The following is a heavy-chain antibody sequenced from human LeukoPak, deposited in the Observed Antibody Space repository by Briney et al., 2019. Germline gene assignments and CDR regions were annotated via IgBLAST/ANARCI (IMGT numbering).Heavy chain of an antibody. CDR1: GFTFSSYW. V-gene: IGHV3-7*01. CDR2: IKEDGSVK. CDR3: ASSRLPGY. J-gene: IGHJ4*02. Sequence: GGSLRLSCAASGFTFSSYWMNWVRQPPGKGLEWVAYIKEDGSVKSYADSMKGRFTISRDNAKNSLYLQMNSLRAEDTAVYYCASSRLPGYWGQGTLVTVSS.